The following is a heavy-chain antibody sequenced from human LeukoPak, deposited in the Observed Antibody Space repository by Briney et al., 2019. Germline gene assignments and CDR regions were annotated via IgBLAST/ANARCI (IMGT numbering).Heavy chain of an antibody. CDR2: INHSGST. D-gene: IGHD3-10*01. CDR1: GGSFSGYY. V-gene: IGHV4-34*01. J-gene: IGHJ4*02. Sequence: SETLSLTCAVYGGSFSGYYWSWIRQTPGKGLEWIGEINHSGSTNYNPSLKSRVTISVDTSKNQFSLKLSSVTAADTAVYYCARVGADGSGFLFDYWGQGTLVTASS. CDR3: ARVGADGSGFLFDY.